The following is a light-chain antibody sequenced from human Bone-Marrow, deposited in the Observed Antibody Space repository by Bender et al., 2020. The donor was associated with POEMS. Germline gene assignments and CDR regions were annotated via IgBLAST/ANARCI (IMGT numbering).Light chain of an antibody. J-gene: IGLJ3*02. Sequence: SYVLTQPPSVSVAPGQTATITCGGNNIGSKSVHWYQQKPGQAPVLVVYDDSDRPSGIPERFSGSNSGNTATLTITRVEAGDEADYYCQAWDISADQVVFGGGTKLTVL. CDR3: QAWDISADQVV. V-gene: IGLV3-21*02. CDR1: NIGSKS. CDR2: DDS.